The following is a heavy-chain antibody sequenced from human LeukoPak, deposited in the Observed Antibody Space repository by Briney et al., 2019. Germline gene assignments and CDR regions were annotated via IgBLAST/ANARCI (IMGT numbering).Heavy chain of an antibody. J-gene: IGHJ4*02. V-gene: IGHV3-21*01. CDR2: ISSSSSYI. D-gene: IGHD2-21*01. CDR3: ARDRGWGYFDY. Sequence: GGSLRLSCAASGFTFSSYSMNWVRQAPGQGLEWVSSISSSSSYIYYADSVKGRFTISRDNAKNSLYLQMNSLRAEDTAVYYCARDRGWGYFDYWGQGTLVTVSS. CDR1: GFTFSSYS.